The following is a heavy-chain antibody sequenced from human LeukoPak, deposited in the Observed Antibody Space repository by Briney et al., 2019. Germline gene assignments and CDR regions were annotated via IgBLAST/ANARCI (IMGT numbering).Heavy chain of an antibody. D-gene: IGHD3-16*01. Sequence: GGSLRLSCAASGFTLSSYAVHWVRQAPGKGREWVAVISYDGTNKYYAPSVTGRFTISRDNSKNTPYLKMTSLRAEDPAVYHCAKRLGKNFAYWGKGPLVTVSS. CDR2: ISYDGTNK. CDR3: AKRLGKNFAY. V-gene: IGHV3-30-3*02. J-gene: IGHJ4*02. CDR1: GFTLSSYA.